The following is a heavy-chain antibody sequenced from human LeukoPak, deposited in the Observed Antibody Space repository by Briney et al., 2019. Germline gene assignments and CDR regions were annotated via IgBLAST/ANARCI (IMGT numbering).Heavy chain of an antibody. Sequence: PSETLSLTCTVSGGSISSSSYYWGWIRQPPGKGLEWIGSIYYSGSTYYNPSLKSRVTISVDTSKNQFSLKLSSVTAADRAVYYCARRDSIGWSDPWGQGTLVTVSS. V-gene: IGHV4-39*01. CDR2: IYYSGST. CDR3: ARRDSIGWSDP. J-gene: IGHJ5*02. CDR1: GGSISSSSYY. D-gene: IGHD6-19*01.